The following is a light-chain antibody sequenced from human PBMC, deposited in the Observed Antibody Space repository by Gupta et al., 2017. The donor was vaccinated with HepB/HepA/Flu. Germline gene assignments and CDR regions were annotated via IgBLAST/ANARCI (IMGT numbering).Light chain of an antibody. Sequence: DIVMTQSPLSLPVTPGEPASISCRSSQSLLHSNGYNYLDWYVQKPGQSPQLLIYLGSNRASGVPDRFSGSGSGTDFTLKISRGEAEDVGVYYCMQALQSPRTFGQGTKVEIK. CDR1: QSLLHSNGYNY. V-gene: IGKV2-28*01. CDR3: MQALQSPRT. J-gene: IGKJ1*01. CDR2: LGS.